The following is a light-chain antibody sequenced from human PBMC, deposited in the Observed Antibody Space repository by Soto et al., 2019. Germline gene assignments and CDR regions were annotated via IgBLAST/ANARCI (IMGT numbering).Light chain of an antibody. V-gene: IGLV2-11*01. CDR1: SSDVGGYDF. CDR3: CSYAGSYTLA. J-gene: IGLJ2*01. Sequence: QSVLTQPRSVSGSPGQSVTISCTGTSSDVGGYDFVSWYQQHPGKAPKLMIYDVTKRPSGVPDRFSGSKSGNTASLTISGLQAEDEADYYCCSYAGSYTLAFAGGTQLTVL. CDR2: DVT.